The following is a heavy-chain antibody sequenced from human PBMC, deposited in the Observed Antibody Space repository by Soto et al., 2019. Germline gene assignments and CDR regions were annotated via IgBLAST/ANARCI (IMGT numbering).Heavy chain of an antibody. Sequence: SVKVSCKASGGTFSSYAISWARQAPGQGLEWMGGIIPIFGTANYAQKFQGRVTITADESTSTAYMELSSLRSEDTAVYYCARSGTPITMVRGVIDHYYGMDVWGQGTTVTVSS. CDR3: ARSGTPITMVRGVIDHYYGMDV. CDR2: IIPIFGTA. V-gene: IGHV1-69*13. D-gene: IGHD3-10*01. CDR1: GGTFSSYA. J-gene: IGHJ6*02.